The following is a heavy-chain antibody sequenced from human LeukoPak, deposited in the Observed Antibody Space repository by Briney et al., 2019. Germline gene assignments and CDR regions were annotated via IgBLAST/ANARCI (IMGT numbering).Heavy chain of an antibody. CDR3: AKGGSGSYYDAFDI. Sequence: PGGSLRLSCAASGFTFDDYAMHWVRQAPGKGLEWVSLISWDGGSTYYADSVKGRFTISRDNSKNSLYLQMNSLRAEDTALYYCAKGGSGSYYDAFDIWGQGTMVTVSS. V-gene: IGHV3-43D*03. CDR2: ISWDGGST. D-gene: IGHD1-26*01. J-gene: IGHJ3*02. CDR1: GFTFDDYA.